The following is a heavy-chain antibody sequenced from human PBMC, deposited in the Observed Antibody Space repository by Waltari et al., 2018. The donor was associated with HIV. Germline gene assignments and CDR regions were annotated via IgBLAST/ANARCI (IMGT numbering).Heavy chain of an antibody. CDR3: ARRRMESYGMDV. CDR1: GGSSGGNR. D-gene: IGHD1-1*01. CDR2: INHSGST. J-gene: IGHJ6*02. V-gene: IGHV4-34*01. Sequence: QVQLQQWGAGLLKPSETLSLTCAVYGGSSGGNRLIRIRQPPGKGLEWIGEINHSGSTNYNPSLKSRVTMSLDTSKNQFSLKLSSVTAADTAVYYCARRRMESYGMDVWGQGTTVTVSS.